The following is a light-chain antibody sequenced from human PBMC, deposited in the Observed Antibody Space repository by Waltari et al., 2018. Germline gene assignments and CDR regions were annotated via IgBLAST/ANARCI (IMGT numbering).Light chain of an antibody. CDR2: DAS. J-gene: IGKJ4*01. V-gene: IGKV1-33*01. CDR3: QQYDNLLLT. CDR1: QDISNY. Sequence: DIQMTQSPSSLSASVGDSVTITCRASQDISNYLNWYQQKPGKAPQLLIYDASYLETGVPSRFSGSGSGTDFTFTISSLQPEDIATYYCQQYDNLLLTFGGGTRVEI.